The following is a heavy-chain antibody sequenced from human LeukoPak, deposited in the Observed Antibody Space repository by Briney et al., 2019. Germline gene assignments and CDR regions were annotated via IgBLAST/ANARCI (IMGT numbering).Heavy chain of an antibody. J-gene: IGHJ4*02. D-gene: IGHD4-11*01. CDR1: KFTFSHYG. CDR3: AKDAQRGFDYSNSLEY. V-gene: IGHV3-33*06. Sequence: GGFLRPSGAASKFTFSHYGMHWVRQAPGKRLQWVAVIWSDGSNQYYADSVKGRFTISRDNSNNMVYLQMNSLRADDTGVYYCAKDAQRGFDYSNSLEYWGQGALVTVSS. CDR2: IWSDGSNQ.